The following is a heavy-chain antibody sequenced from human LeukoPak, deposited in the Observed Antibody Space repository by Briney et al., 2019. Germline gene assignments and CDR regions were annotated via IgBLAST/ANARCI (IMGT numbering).Heavy chain of an antibody. D-gene: IGHD6-13*01. V-gene: IGHV4-39*01. J-gene: IGHJ5*02. Sequence: PSETLSLTCTVSGGSISSSSYYWGWLRQPPGKGLEGCGSIYYSGSTYYNPSPKSRVTISVDTSKNQFSLKLSSVTAADTAVYYCARHVSGIAAAGANWFDPWGQGTPVTVSS. CDR3: ARHVSGIAAAGANWFDP. CDR2: IYYSGST. CDR1: GGSISSSSYY.